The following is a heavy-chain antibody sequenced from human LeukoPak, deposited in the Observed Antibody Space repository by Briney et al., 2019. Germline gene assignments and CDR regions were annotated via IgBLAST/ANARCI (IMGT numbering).Heavy chain of an antibody. CDR2: INQDGGEK. CDR1: GFTFSSYW. V-gene: IGHV3-7*01. J-gene: IGHJ4*02. CDR3: AREIPEGFYGSGSDF. Sequence: GGSLRLSCAASGFTFSSYWMAWVRQARGKGLEWVANINQDGGEKSYVDSVKGRFTTSRDNAKSSLFLQLNSLRVDDTAVYYCAREIPEGFYGSGSDFWGQGTLVTVAS. D-gene: IGHD3-10*01.